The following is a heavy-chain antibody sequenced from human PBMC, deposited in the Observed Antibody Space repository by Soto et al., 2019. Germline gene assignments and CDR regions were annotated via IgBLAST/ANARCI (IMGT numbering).Heavy chain of an antibody. CDR3: ARVPSIAGAD. D-gene: IGHD6-19*01. V-gene: IGHV4-34*01. J-gene: IGHJ4*02. Sequence: SETLSLTCAVYGGSFSGYYWSWIRQPPGKGLEWIGEINHSGSTNYNPSLKSRVTISVDTSKNQFSLKLSSVTAADTAVYYCARVPSIAGADGGQGTLAPVSS. CDR1: GGSFSGYY. CDR2: INHSGST.